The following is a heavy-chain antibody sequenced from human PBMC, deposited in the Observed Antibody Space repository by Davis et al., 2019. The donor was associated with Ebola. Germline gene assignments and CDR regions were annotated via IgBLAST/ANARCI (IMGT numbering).Heavy chain of an antibody. J-gene: IGHJ6*02. CDR2: IYNVGST. V-gene: IGHV4-61*08. D-gene: IGHD3-3*01. CDR3: AKFTSHWLWSPYGLDV. Sequence: PSETLSLTCTVSGGPVSTNAYYWSWIRQPPGKGLEWIGYIYNVGSTDYNPSLESRVTISFDTSKSQLSLKLTSVTAADTGVYYCAKFTSHWLWSPYGLDVWGRGTTVSVSS. CDR1: GGPVSTNAYY.